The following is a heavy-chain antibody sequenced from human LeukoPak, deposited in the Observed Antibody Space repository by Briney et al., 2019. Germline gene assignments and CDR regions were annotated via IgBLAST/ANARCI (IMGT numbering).Heavy chain of an antibody. CDR1: GFTFSSYW. D-gene: IGHD3-3*01. CDR2: IKQDGSEK. J-gene: IGHJ6*02. Sequence: GGSLRLSCAASGFTFSSYWMSWVRQAPGKGLEWVANIKQDGSEKYYVDSVKGRFTISRDNAKNSLYLQMNSLRAEDTAVYYCARAKRITIFEVPRGYYYYGMDVWGQGTTVTVSS. V-gene: IGHV3-7*01. CDR3: ARAKRITIFEVPRGYYYYGMDV.